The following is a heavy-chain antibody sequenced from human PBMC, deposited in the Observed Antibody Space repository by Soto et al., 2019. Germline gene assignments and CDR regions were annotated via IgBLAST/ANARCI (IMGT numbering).Heavy chain of an antibody. J-gene: IGHJ5*02. CDR2: INHSGST. D-gene: IGHD2-15*01. CDR1: GGSFSGHY. V-gene: IGHV4-34*01. CDR3: ARGRCSGGSCNPDNWRDP. Sequence: SETLSLTCAVYGGSFSGHYWSWIRQPPGKGLEWIGEINHSGSTNYNPSLKSRVTISVDTSKNHFSLKLSSVTAADTAVFYCARGRCSGGSCNPDNWRDPWAKGTLVPVS.